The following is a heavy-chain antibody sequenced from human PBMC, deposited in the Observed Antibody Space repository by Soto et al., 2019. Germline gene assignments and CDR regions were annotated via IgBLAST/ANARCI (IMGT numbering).Heavy chain of an antibody. Sequence: SETLSLTCTVSGGSISSSSYYWGWIRQSPGKGLEWIGSIYYSGSTYYNPSLKSRVTISVDTSKNHFSLKLSSVTAADTAVYYCARSARLYYGSGSYYNRFDYWGQGTLVTVSS. D-gene: IGHD3-10*01. V-gene: IGHV4-39*02. CDR2: IYYSGST. CDR3: ARSARLYYGSGSYYNRFDY. CDR1: GGSISSSSYY. J-gene: IGHJ4*02.